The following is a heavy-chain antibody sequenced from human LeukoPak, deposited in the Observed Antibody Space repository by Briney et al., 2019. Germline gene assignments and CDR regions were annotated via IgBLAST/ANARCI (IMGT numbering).Heavy chain of an antibody. J-gene: IGHJ4*02. Sequence: GGSLRLSCAASGFTFSNAWMTWVRQAPGKGLEWVGRIKSKTDGGTTDYAAPVKGRFTISRDDSKNTLYLQMNSLKTEDTAVYYCTTGAIAVADPFDYWGQGTLVTVSS. CDR3: TTGAIAVADPFDY. D-gene: IGHD6-19*01. CDR2: IKSKTDGGTT. V-gene: IGHV3-15*01. CDR1: GFTFSNAW.